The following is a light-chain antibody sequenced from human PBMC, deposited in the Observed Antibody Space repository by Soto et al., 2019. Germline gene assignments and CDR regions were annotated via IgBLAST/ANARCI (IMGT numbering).Light chain of an antibody. CDR2: EGS. Sequence: QSALTQPASVSGSPGQSITISCTGTSSDVGSYNLVSWYQQHPGKAPKLMIYEGSKRPSGVSNRFSGSKSGNTASLTISGLQAEDEADYYCCSYAGSSTVFGGGTQQTDL. V-gene: IGLV2-23*01. CDR1: SSDVGSYNL. J-gene: IGLJ7*01. CDR3: CSYAGSSTV.